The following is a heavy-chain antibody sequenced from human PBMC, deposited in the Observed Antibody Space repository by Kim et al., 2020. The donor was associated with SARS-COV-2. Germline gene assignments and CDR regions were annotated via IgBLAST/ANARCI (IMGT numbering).Heavy chain of an antibody. Sequence: SETLSLTCNVSGASVATSYWSWIRQPPGKGLEWIGFFSNRGSYNYHPSLRGRVTMALDTSKNHFSLTVGSVTAADTAVYYCAGHSYDSGGSFDFWGQGTLAIVPS. V-gene: IGHV4-59*02. D-gene: IGHD3-22*01. CDR2: FSNRGSY. CDR1: GASVATSY. CDR3: AGHSYDSGGSFDF. J-gene: IGHJ4*02.